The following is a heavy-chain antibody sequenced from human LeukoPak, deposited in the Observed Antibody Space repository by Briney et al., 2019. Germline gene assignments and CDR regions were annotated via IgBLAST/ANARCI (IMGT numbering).Heavy chain of an antibody. J-gene: IGHJ5*02. V-gene: IGHV1-2*02. Sequence: ASLKVSCKASGYTFTGYYMHWVRQAPGQGLEWMGWINPNSGGTNYAQKFQGRVTMTRDTSISTAYMELSRLRSDDTAVYYCARDRSDGSGSYYVFWFDPWGQGTLVTVSS. CDR1: GYTFTGYY. CDR3: ARDRSDGSGSYYVFWFDP. D-gene: IGHD3-10*01. CDR2: INPNSGGT.